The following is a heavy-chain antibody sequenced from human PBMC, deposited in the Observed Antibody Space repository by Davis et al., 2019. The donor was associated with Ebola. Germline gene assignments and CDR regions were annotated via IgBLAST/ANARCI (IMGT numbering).Heavy chain of an antibody. Sequence: GESLKISCAASGFTFSSYGMHWVRQAPGKGLEWVAVIWYDGSNKYYADSVKGRFTISRDNSKNTLYLQMNSLRAEDTAVYYCGRRRGEVDYWGQGTLVTVSS. CDR3: GRRRGEVDY. J-gene: IGHJ4*02. D-gene: IGHD3-16*01. V-gene: IGHV3-33*01. CDR1: GFTFSSYG. CDR2: IWYDGSNK.